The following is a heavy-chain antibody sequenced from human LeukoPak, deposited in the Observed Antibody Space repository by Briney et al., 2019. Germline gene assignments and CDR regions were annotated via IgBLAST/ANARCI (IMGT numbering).Heavy chain of an antibody. CDR3: AKGRSIEAAGSAVFDY. D-gene: IGHD6-13*01. Sequence: QPGRSLRLSCAASGFTFDDYAMHWVRQAPGKGLEWVSGISWNSGSIGYADSVKGRFTISRDNAKNSLYLQMNSLRAEDTALYYCAKGRSIEAAGSAVFDYWGQGTLVTVSS. V-gene: IGHV3-9*01. J-gene: IGHJ4*02. CDR2: ISWNSGSI. CDR1: GFTFDDYA.